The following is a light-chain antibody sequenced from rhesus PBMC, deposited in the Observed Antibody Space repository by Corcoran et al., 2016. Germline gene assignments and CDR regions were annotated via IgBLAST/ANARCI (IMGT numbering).Light chain of an antibody. CDR1: QNIYSN. V-gene: IGKV1S12*01. Sequence: DIQMTQSPSALSASVGDRVTISCRASQNIYSNLAWYQQKSGEAPKFLIYAASILQTGIPSRFSGSGSGTDFTLTISSLQPADLAGYYCHNYYDSPYSFGQGTKVEI. J-gene: IGKJ2*01. CDR3: HNYYDSPYS. CDR2: AAS.